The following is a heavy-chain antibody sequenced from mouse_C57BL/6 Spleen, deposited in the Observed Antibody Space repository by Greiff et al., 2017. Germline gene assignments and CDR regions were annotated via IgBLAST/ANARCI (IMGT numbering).Heavy chain of an antibody. V-gene: IGHV2-9-1*01. J-gene: IGHJ4*01. CDR1: GFSLTSYA. CDR3: ARNSRASANWECLYYAMGY. Sequence: QVQLKESGPGLVAPSQSLSITCTVSGFSLTSYAISWVRQPPGKGLEWLGVIWTGGGTNYNSALKSRLSINKDNSKSQVFLTMNSLQTDDTARYYCARNSRASANWECLYYAMGYWGQGTSVTVST. D-gene: IGHD4-1*01. CDR2: IWTGGGT.